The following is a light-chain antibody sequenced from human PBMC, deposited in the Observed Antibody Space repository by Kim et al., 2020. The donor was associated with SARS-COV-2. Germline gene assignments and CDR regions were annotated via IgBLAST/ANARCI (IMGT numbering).Light chain of an antibody. CDR1: SLRSYY. CDR3: NSRDSNDNVV. J-gene: IGLJ2*01. CDR2: GKN. V-gene: IGLV3-19*01. Sequence: VVLGPTSRITCRGDSLRSYYASWYQKKPAQAPIVVICGKNNRPSSIPERFAGSRSGNTASLTITGTQAGDEADYYCNSRDSNDNVVFGGGTQLTVL.